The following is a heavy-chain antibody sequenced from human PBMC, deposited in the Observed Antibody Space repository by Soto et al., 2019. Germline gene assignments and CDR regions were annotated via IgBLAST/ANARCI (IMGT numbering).Heavy chain of an antibody. J-gene: IGHJ4*02. CDR3: ARDSGSYYGRYYFDY. CDR2: IWYDGSNK. Sequence: QVQLVESGGGVVQPGRSQRLSCAASGFTFSSYGMHWVRQAPGKGLEWVAVIWYDGSNKYYADSVKGRFTISRDNSKNTLYLQMNSLRAEDTAVYYCARDSGSYYGRYYFDYWGQGTLVTVSS. D-gene: IGHD1-26*01. V-gene: IGHV3-33*01. CDR1: GFTFSSYG.